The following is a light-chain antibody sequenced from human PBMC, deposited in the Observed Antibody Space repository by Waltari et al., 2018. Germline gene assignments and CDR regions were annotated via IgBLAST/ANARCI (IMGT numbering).Light chain of an antibody. CDR3: SSFTSSSTLRV. V-gene: IGLV2-14*01. CDR2: DLT. Sequence: QSALTQPASVSGSPGPSITIPCTGTSSSVVGYNSVPFYQQPPGNAPKPMIYDLTKRPSGVSTRFSGSKSGNTASLTISGLQAEDEADYYCSSFTSSSTLRVFGGGTKLTVL. CDR1: SSSVVGYNS. J-gene: IGLJ3*02.